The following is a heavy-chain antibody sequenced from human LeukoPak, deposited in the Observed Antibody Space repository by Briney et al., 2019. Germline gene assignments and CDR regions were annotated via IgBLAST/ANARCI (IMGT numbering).Heavy chain of an antibody. CDR2: ISSSSSYI. V-gene: IGHV3-21*01. J-gene: IGHJ3*02. D-gene: IGHD3-3*01. CDR3: ARVVRFLEWLPEPDDAFDT. Sequence: PGGSLRLSCAASGFTFNTYNMNWVRQAPGKGLEWVSSISSSSSYIYYADSVKGRFTISRDNAKNSLYLQMNSLRAEDTAVYYCARVVRFLEWLPEPDDAFDTWGQGTMVTVSS. CDR1: GFTFNTYN.